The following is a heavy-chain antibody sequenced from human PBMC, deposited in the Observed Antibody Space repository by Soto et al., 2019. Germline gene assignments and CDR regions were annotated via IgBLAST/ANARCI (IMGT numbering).Heavy chain of an antibody. Sequence: QVQLVQSGAEVKKPGSSVKVSCKASGGTFSSYAISWVRQAPGQGLEWMGGIIPIFGTANYAQKFQGRVTITAHESTSTAYMELSSLRSEDPAVCYCARHVPAAGYYYGMAVWGQGPPVTVSS. D-gene: IGHD2-2*01. V-gene: IGHV1-69*12. CDR1: GGTFSSYA. J-gene: IGHJ6*02. CDR3: ARHVPAAGYYYGMAV. CDR2: IIPIFGTA.